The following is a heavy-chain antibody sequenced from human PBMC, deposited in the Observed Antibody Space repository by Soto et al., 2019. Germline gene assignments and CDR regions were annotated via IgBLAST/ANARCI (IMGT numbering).Heavy chain of an antibody. V-gene: IGHV4-31*02. J-gene: IGHJ4*02. D-gene: IGHD3-22*01. Sequence: PSETLSLTCTVSGGSISSGGYYWSWIRQHPGKGLEWIGYIYYSGSTYYNPSLKSRVTISVDTSKNQFSLKLSSVTAADTAVYYCARTTSGGSGYYYQTEHFDYWGQGTLVTVSS. CDR3: ARTTSGGSGYYYQTEHFDY. CDR1: GGSISSGGYY. CDR2: IYYSGST.